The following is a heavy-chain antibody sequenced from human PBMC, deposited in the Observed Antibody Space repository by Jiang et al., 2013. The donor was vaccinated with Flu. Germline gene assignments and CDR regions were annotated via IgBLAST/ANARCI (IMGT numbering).Heavy chain of an antibody. J-gene: IGHJ3*02. CDR2: INPNSGGT. CDR1: GYTFTGYY. Sequence: GAEVKKPGASVKVSCKASGYTFTGYYMHWVRQAPGQGLEWMGWINPNSGGTNYAQKFQGRVTMTRDTSISTAYMELSRLRSDDTAVYYCARVTRNDYGDHDAFDIWGQGTMVTVSS. V-gene: IGHV1-2*02. D-gene: IGHD4-17*01. CDR3: ARVTRNDYGDHDAFDI.